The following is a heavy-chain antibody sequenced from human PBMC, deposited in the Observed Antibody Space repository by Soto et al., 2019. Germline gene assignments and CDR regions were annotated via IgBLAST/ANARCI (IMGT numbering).Heavy chain of an antibody. Sequence: PGESLKISCKGSGYSFTSYWIGWVRQMPGKGLEWMGIIYPGDSDTRYSPSFQGQVTISADKSISTAYLQWSSPKASDTAMYYCASSGSHSYYYYYGMDVWGQGTTVTVSS. CDR3: ASSGSHSYYYYYGMDV. CDR2: IYPGDSDT. D-gene: IGHD1-26*01. CDR1: GYSFTSYW. V-gene: IGHV5-51*01. J-gene: IGHJ6*02.